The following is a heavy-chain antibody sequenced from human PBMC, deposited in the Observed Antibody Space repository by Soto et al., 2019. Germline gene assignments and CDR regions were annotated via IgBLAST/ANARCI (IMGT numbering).Heavy chain of an antibody. D-gene: IGHD3-16*01. CDR1: GFTFDDYA. CDR2: ISWNSGSI. J-gene: IGHJ4*02. CDR3: AKDDSTGDYVWGSYGY. V-gene: IGHV3-9*01. Sequence: EVQLVESGGGLVQPGRSLRLSCAASGFTFDDYAMHWVRQAPGKGLEWVSGISWNSGSIGYADSVKGRFTISRDNAKNSLYLQMNSLRAEDTALYYCAKDDSTGDYVWGSYGYWGQGTLVTVSS.